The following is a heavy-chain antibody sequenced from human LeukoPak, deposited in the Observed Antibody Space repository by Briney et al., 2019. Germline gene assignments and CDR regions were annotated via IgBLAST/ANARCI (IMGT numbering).Heavy chain of an antibody. CDR3: ARDQISRGGYYGSGSYLIGVYYYYGMDV. V-gene: IGHV3-33*01. J-gene: IGHJ6*02. Sequence: GGSLRLSCAASGFTFSSYGMHWVRQAPGKGLEWVAVIWYDGSNKYYADSVKGRFTISRDNSKNTLYLQMNSLRAEDTAVYYCARDQISRGGYYGSGSYLIGVYYYYGMDVWGQGTTVTVSS. D-gene: IGHD3-10*01. CDR2: IWYDGSNK. CDR1: GFTFSSYG.